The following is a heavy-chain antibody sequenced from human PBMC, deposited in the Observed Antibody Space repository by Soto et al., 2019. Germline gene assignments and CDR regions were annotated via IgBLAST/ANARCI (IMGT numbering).Heavy chain of an antibody. CDR1: GYMFITYG. J-gene: IGHJ2*01. V-gene: IGHV1-18*01. CDR2: MSTSNGDT. D-gene: IGHD6-19*01. Sequence: GASVKVSCKASGYMFITYGFNWLRQAPGQGLEWMGWMSTSNGDTKTAQKFKGRLTMTSEMSTDTVSMGLTNLRSDDTAVYYCAXARYFATVHRQWWYFDLWGRGTLVTVSS. CDR3: AXARYFATVHRQWWYFDL.